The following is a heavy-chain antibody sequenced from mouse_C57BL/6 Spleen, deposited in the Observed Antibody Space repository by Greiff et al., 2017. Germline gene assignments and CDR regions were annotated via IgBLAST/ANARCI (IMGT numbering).Heavy chain of an antibody. CDR1: GYSFTDYN. CDR2: INPNYGTT. D-gene: IGHD2-10*02. CDR3: ARSEYGNYDYAMDY. J-gene: IGHJ4*01. V-gene: IGHV1-39*01. Sequence: LQESGPELVKPGASVKISCKASGYSFTDYNMNWVKQSNGKSLEWIGVINPNYGTTSYNQKFKGKATLTVDQSSSTAYMQLNSLTSEDSAVYYCARSEYGNYDYAMDYWGQGTSVTVSS.